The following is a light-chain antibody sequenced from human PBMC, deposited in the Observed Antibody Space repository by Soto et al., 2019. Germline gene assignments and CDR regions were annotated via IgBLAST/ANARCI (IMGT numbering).Light chain of an antibody. V-gene: IGLV4-69*01. Sequence: QPVLTQSPSASASLGASVKLTCTVSSGYSSYVIAWHQQQPEKGPRYLMKLNSDGSHSKGDGIPDRFSGSSSGAERYLTISSLQSEDEADYYCQTWGTGIAVFGGGTQLTVL. CDR2: LNSDGSH. CDR1: SGYSSYV. J-gene: IGLJ7*01. CDR3: QTWGTGIAV.